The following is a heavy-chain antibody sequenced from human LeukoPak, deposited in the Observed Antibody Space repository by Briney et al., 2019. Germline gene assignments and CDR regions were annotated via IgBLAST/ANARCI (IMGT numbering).Heavy chain of an antibody. D-gene: IGHD3-22*01. Sequence: GGSLRLSCAASGFTFSSHAMSWIRQAPGKGLEWVSAISGSGGSTYYADSVKGRFTISRDNSKNTLYLQMNSLRAEDTAVYYCAKGPYDSSGSDYWGQGTLVTVSS. J-gene: IGHJ4*02. CDR1: GFTFSSHA. CDR2: ISGSGGST. CDR3: AKGPYDSSGSDY. V-gene: IGHV3-23*01.